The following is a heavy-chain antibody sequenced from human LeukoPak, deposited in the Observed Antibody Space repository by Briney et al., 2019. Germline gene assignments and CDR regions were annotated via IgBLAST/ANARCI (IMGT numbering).Heavy chain of an antibody. CDR3: ARDEQRPYYYGSGSTGATRWFDP. J-gene: IGHJ5*02. Sequence: PSETLSLTCTVSGGSVSSGSYYWSWIRQPPGKGLEWIGYTYYSGSTNYNPSLKSRVTISVDTSKNQFSLKLSAVTAADTAVYHCARDEQRPYYYGSGSTGATRWFDPWGQGTLVTVSS. CDR1: GGSVSSGSYY. V-gene: IGHV4-61*01. CDR2: TYYSGST. D-gene: IGHD3-10*01.